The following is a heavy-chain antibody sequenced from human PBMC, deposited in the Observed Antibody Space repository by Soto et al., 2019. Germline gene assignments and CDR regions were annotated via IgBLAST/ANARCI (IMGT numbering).Heavy chain of an antibody. CDR2: IYYSGST. J-gene: IGHJ5*02. V-gene: IGHV4-39*01. Sequence: SETLSLTCTVSGGSISSSSYYWGWIRQPPGKGLEWIGSIYYSGSTYYNPSLKSRVTISVDTSKNQFSLKLSSVTAADTAVYYCARQGYCSSTSCYRKANWFDPWGQGTLVTVSS. CDR3: ARQGYCSSTSCYRKANWFDP. D-gene: IGHD2-2*02. CDR1: GGSISSSSYY.